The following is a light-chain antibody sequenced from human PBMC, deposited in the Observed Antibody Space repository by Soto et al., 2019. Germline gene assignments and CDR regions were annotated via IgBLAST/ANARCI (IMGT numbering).Light chain of an antibody. J-gene: IGKJ1*01. CDR1: QSISSY. CDR3: QQSYSTPILHVWT. Sequence: DIQMTQSPSSLSASVGDRVTITCRASQSISSYLNWYQQKPGKAPKLLIYAASSLQSGVPSRFSGSGSGTDFTLTISSLQPEDFATYYCQQSYSTPILHVWTFGQGTKVEIK. CDR2: AAS. V-gene: IGKV1-39*01.